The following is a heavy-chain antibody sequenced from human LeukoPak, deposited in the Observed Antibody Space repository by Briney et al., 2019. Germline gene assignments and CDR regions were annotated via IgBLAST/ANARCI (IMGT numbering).Heavy chain of an antibody. D-gene: IGHD3-10*01. CDR2: IYSGGNT. CDR1: GFTVSSNY. Sequence: PGGSLRPSCAASGFTVSSNYMSWVRQAPGKGLEWVSVIYSGGNTYYADSVKGRFTISRDKSKNTLYLQMNSLRAEDTAVYYCAREFFYGSGSYYEYWGQGTLVTVSS. CDR3: AREFFYGSGSYYEY. V-gene: IGHV3-53*01. J-gene: IGHJ4*02.